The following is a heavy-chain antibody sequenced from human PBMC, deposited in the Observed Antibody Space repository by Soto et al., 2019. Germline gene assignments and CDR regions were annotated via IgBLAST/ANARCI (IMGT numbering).Heavy chain of an antibody. V-gene: IGHV1-69*13. CDR2: TIPIFGTA. CDR1: GGTFSSYA. CDR3: ARVGPIVLMVYAAFDP. J-gene: IGHJ5*02. Sequence: SVKVSCKASGGTFSSYAISWVRQAPGQGLEWMGGTIPIFGTANYAQKFQGRVTITADESTSTAYMELSSLRSEDTAVYYCARVGPIVLMVYAAFDPWGQGTLVTVSS. D-gene: IGHD2-8*01.